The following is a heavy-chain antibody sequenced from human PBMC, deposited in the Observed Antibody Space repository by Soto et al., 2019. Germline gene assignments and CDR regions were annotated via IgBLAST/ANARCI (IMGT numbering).Heavy chain of an antibody. V-gene: IGHV3-33*01. D-gene: IGHD3-22*01. Sequence: QVQLLESGGGVVQPGTSLRLSCATSGFIFNTYGMHWVRQAPGKGLEWVAVIWPEGNNRYYADSVSGQFTISRDNSKNTLFLQMNSLSDEDTAVYYCARAAWFYYGMDVWGQGTTVTVSS. CDR1: GFIFNTYG. J-gene: IGHJ6*02. CDR2: IWPEGNNR. CDR3: ARAAWFYYGMDV.